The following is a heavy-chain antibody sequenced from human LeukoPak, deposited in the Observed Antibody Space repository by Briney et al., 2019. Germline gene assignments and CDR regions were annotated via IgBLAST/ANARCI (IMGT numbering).Heavy chain of an antibody. J-gene: IGHJ5*02. V-gene: IGHV4-4*02. CDR3: ARDDFVDIAMVRLYH. CDR1: GGSISSTNL. CDR2: IYHSGST. Sequence: PSETLSPTCAVSGGSISSTNLWNWVRQPPGKGLEWIGEIYHSGSTNYNPSLKSRVSISIDKSKNQFSLKLSSVTAADTAIYYCARDDFVDIAMVRLYHWGQGTLVTVSS. D-gene: IGHD5-18*01.